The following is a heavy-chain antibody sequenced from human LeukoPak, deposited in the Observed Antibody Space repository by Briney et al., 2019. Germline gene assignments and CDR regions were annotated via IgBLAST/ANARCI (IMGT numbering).Heavy chain of an antibody. Sequence: RGSLRLSCAASGSTVSSNYMSWVRQAPGKGLEWVSVIYSGGSTYYADSVKGRFTISRDNSKNTLYLQMNSLRAEDTAVYYCARGTIVVVPAASFRFDPWGQGTLVTVSS. CDR3: ARGTIVVVPAASFRFDP. J-gene: IGHJ5*02. CDR1: GSTVSSNY. CDR2: IYSGGST. V-gene: IGHV3-66*01. D-gene: IGHD2-2*01.